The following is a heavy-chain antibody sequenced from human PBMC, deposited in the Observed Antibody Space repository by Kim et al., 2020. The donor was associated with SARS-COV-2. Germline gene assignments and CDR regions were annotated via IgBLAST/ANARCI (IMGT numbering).Heavy chain of an antibody. V-gene: IGHV5-10-1*01. J-gene: IGHJ6*02. CDR3: ARQELGYYYGMDV. Sequence: PSFQGHVTISADKSISTAYLQWSSLKASDTAMYYCARQELGYYYGMDVWGQGTTVTVSS. D-gene: IGHD6-13*01.